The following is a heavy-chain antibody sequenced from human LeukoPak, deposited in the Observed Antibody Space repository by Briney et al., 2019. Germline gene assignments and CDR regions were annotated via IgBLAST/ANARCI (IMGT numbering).Heavy chain of an antibody. CDR3: ARDRGSGYDPGYFDY. CDR1: GFTVSRYY. CDR2: IYSGDNT. D-gene: IGHD5-12*01. V-gene: IGHV3-66*01. J-gene: IGHJ4*02. Sequence: GGSLRLSCAVSGFTVSRYYMSWVRQAPGKGLEWVSIIYSGDNTYYADSVKGRFTISRDNSKNTLYLQMNSLRVEDAAVYYCARDRGSGYDPGYFDYWGQGTLVTVSS.